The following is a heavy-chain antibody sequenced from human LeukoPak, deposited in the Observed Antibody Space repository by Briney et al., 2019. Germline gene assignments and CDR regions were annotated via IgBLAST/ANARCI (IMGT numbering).Heavy chain of an antibody. D-gene: IGHD3-3*01. CDR1: GFTFSSYA. J-gene: IGHJ4*02. CDR3: AKPSGLFLELPFDY. CDR2: ISGSGGST. Sequence: GGSLRLSCAASGFTFSSYAMSWVRQAPGKGLEWVSAISGSGGSTYYADSVKGRFTISRDNSKNTLYLQMNSLRAKDTAVYYCAKPSGLFLELPFDYWGQGTLVTVSS. V-gene: IGHV3-23*01.